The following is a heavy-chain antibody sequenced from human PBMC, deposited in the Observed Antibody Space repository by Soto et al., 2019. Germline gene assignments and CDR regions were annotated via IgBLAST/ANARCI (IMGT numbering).Heavy chain of an antibody. Sequence: PGGSLRLSCAASGFTFSNYWMSWVRQAPGKGLEWVANIKEDGSIKYYVDSVKGRFTISRDNAKNSVHLQMNSLRVEDTAVYYCARRLGGYDSCWGQGTLVTVSS. D-gene: IGHD5-12*01. CDR1: GFTFSNYW. J-gene: IGHJ4*02. CDR2: IKEDGSIK. V-gene: IGHV3-7*01. CDR3: ARRLGGYDSC.